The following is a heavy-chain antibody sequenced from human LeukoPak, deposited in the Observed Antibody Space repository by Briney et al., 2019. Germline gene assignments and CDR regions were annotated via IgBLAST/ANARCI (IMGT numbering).Heavy chain of an antibody. J-gene: IGHJ6*03. CDR1: GFTFRTYW. CDR3: ARAWTGHMDV. CDR2: IWYDGSNK. V-gene: IGHV3-33*08. Sequence: GGSLRLSCAASGFTFRTYWMSWVRQAPGKGLEWVAVIWYDGSNKYYADSVKGRFTISRDNSKNTLYLQMNSLRAEDTAVYYCARAWTGHMDVWGKGTTVTVSS. D-gene: IGHD1-1*01.